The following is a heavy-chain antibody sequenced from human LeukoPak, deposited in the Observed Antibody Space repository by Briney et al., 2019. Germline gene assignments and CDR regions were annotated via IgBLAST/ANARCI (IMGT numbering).Heavy chain of an antibody. CDR2: IYYSGST. CDR3: ASSPAVDILTGYFPYYFDY. J-gene: IGHJ4*02. CDR1: GGSISSYY. V-gene: IGHV4-59*01. D-gene: IGHD3-9*01. Sequence: SETLSLTCTVSGGSISSYYWSWIRQPPGKGLEWIGYIYYSGSTNYNPSLKSRVTISVDTSKNQFSLRLSSVTAADTAVYYCASSPAVDILTGYFPYYFDYWGQGTLVTVSS.